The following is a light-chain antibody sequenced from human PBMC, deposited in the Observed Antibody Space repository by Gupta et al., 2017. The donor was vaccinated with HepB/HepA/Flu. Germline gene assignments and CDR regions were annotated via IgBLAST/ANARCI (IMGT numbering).Light chain of an antibody. V-gene: IGLV1-47*01. CDR3: AVWDDSMRGWV. CDR2: RHI. CDR1: NSNIGRYY. Sequence: QSALTQPPSVSGTPGQRVTMSCSGSNSNIGRYYVFWYQQRSGTAPKLVIYRHIDLSSGVADRFSGSKSGTSASLTIIGLRAEDEADYYCAVWDDSMRGWVFGGGTKLTVL. J-gene: IGLJ3*02.